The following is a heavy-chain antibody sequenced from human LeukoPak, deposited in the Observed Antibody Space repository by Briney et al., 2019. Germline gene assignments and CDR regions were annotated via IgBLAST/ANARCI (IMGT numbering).Heavy chain of an antibody. CDR1: GFTFSDYY. V-gene: IGHV3-23*01. Sequence: PGGSLRLSCAASGFTFSDYYMSWVRQAPGKGLEWVSVISSSGGSTYYADSVKGRFTISRDNSKNTLYLQMNSLRAEDTAVYYCARGSLSVITAARSFDPWGQGTMVTVSS. J-gene: IGHJ5*02. D-gene: IGHD6-6*01. CDR2: ISSSGGST. CDR3: ARGSLSVITAARSFDP.